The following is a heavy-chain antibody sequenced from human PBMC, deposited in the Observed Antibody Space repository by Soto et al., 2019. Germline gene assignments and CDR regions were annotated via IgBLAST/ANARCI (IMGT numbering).Heavy chain of an antibody. CDR1: GFTFSSYW. D-gene: IGHD5-18*01. CDR2: IKSDGSGT. CDR3: ARGDGDHDDGNGYLGRH. J-gene: IGHJ4*02. V-gene: IGHV3-74*01. Sequence: EVQLVESGGGLVQLGGSLRLSCAASGFTFSSYWMHWVRQAPGKGPVWVSRIKSDGSGTYYADSVEGRFTISRDNAQNTLYLQMNSLRAEDTAVYYCARGDGDHDDGNGYLGRHWGQGTLVTVSS.